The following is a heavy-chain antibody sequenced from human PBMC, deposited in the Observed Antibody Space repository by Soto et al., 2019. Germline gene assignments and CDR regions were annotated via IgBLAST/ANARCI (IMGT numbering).Heavy chain of an antibody. D-gene: IGHD6-19*01. CDR1: GFTFSSYG. V-gene: IGHV3-33*01. Sequence: QVQLVESGGGVDQPGRSLRLSCAASGFTFSSYGMHWVRQAPGKGLEWVAVIWYDGSNKYYADSVKGRFTISRDNSKNTLYLQMNSLRAEDTAVYYCAREPEQWLVNDAFDIWGQGTMVTVSS. CDR2: IWYDGSNK. CDR3: AREPEQWLVNDAFDI. J-gene: IGHJ3*02.